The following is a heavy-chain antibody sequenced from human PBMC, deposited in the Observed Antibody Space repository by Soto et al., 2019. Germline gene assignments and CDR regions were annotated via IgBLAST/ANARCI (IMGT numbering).Heavy chain of an antibody. Sequence: ASVKVSCKASGYTFTSYGISWVRQAPGQGLEWMGWISAYNGNTNYAQKLQGRVTMTTDTSTSTAYMELRSLRSDDTAVYYCAREFRSRDIAAAGPFDYWGQEPWSPSPQ. CDR1: GYTFTSYG. V-gene: IGHV1-18*04. J-gene: IGHJ4*01. CDR2: ISAYNGNT. CDR3: AREFRSRDIAAAGPFDY. D-gene: IGHD6-13*01.